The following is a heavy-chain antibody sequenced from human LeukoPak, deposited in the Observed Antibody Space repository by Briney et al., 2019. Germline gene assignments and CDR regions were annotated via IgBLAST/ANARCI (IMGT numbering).Heavy chain of an antibody. CDR1: GFTFSSYS. CDR2: ISDSGNT. J-gene: IGHJ4*02. Sequence: PGGSLRLSCAASGFTFSSYSMNWVRQAPGKVLEWVSAISDSGNTYHADSVKGRFTISRDSSKNTLFLQMNRLRPEDAAVYYCAKAPVTTCRGAYCYPFDYWGQGTQVTVSS. V-gene: IGHV3-23*01. D-gene: IGHD2-21*01. CDR3: AKAPVTTCRGAYCYPFDY.